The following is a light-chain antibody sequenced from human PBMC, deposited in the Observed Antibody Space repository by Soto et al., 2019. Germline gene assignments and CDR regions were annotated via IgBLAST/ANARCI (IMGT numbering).Light chain of an antibody. V-gene: IGKV1-27*01. CDR3: QKYNSAPRT. CDR2: SAS. CDR1: QGVSNC. J-gene: IGKJ1*01. Sequence: DIQMTQSPSSLSASVGDRVTITCRANQGVSNCLAWYQQKPGKVPKLLIYSASTLQSGVPSRFSGNGSGTDFTLTISSLQPEDVATYYCQKYNSAPRTFGQGTKVEIK.